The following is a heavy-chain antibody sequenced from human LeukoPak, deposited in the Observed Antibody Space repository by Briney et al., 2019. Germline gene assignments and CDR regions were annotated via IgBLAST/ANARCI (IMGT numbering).Heavy chain of an antibody. D-gene: IGHD3-10*01. Sequence: PSEALSPTRTVSRGSISSYHWSWIRPPAGKGLEWIGRIYTSGSTNYNPSLQSRVTMQVHTSKNQFPLNSSSVTHADPPVSYCARDAYYYGHPVNWFDPWGQGALVTVSS. V-gene: IGHV4-4*07. CDR3: ARDAYYYGHPVNWFDP. CDR2: IYTSGST. CDR1: RGSISSYH. J-gene: IGHJ5*02.